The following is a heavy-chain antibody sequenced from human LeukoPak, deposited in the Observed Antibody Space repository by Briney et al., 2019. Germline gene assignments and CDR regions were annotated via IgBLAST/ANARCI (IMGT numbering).Heavy chain of an antibody. V-gene: IGHV3-30*03. CDR2: ISYDGSNK. Sequence: GRSLRLSCAASGFAFSSYGMHWVRQAPGKGLEWVAVISYDGSNKYYADSVKGRFTISRDNSKNTLYLQMNSLRAEDTAVYYCARDFGSGWYVTATNYFDYWGQGTLVTVSS. CDR1: GFAFSSYG. CDR3: ARDFGSGWYVTATNYFDY. D-gene: IGHD6-19*01. J-gene: IGHJ4*02.